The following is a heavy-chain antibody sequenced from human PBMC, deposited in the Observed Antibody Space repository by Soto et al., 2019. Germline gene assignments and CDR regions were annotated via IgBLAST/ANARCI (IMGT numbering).Heavy chain of an antibody. D-gene: IGHD3-22*01. CDR2: MNPNSGNT. J-gene: IGHJ6*02. CDR3: ASPGITMTLYGMDV. V-gene: IGHV1-8*01. CDR1: GYTFTSYD. Sequence: ASVKVSCKASGYTFTSYDINWVRQATGQGLEWMGWMNPNSGNTGYARKFQGRVTMTRNTSISTAYMELSSLRSEDTAVYYCASPGITMTLYGMDVWGQGTTVTVSS.